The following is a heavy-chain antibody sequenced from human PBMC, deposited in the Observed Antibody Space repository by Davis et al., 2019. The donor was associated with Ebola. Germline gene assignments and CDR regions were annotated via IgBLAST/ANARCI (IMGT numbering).Heavy chain of an antibody. V-gene: IGHV3-7*01. D-gene: IGHD3-10*01. CDR3: ARGNYYSFDY. J-gene: IGHJ4*02. Sequence: GESLKISCAPSGFTFSTNWMSWVRQAPGKGPEWVAKINPDGSQKYYVDSVKGRFTISRDNAKNSLYLQMNSLRAEDTAVHYCARGNYYSFDYWGQGTLVTVSS. CDR1: GFTFSTNW. CDR2: INPDGSQK.